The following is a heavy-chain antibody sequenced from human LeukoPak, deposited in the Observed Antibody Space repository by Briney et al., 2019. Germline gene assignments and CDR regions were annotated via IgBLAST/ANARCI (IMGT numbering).Heavy chain of an antibody. CDR2: INPNSGGT. CDR3: ARVWGTVTTPTWFDY. CDR1: GYTFTSYG. J-gene: IGHJ4*02. V-gene: IGHV1-2*02. D-gene: IGHD4-17*01. Sequence: ASVKVSCKASGYTFTSYGISWVRQAPGQGLEWMGWINPNSGGTNYAQKIQGRVTMTRDTSINTAYMELSRLRSDDTAVYYCARVWGTVTTPTWFDYWGQGTLVTVSS.